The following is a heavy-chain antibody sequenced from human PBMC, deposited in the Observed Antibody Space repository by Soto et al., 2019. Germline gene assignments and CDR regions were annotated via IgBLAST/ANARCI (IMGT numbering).Heavy chain of an antibody. CDR3: SRDRGAVTGKYFDY. D-gene: IGHD6-19*01. Sequence: QVRLEESGGGLVKPGGSLRLSCAASGFTFSAVYMSWIRQAPNKGLEYISYISSSGTSANYADSVKGRFTISRDNAKNSLYLQMNSLRAEDTAVYYGSRDRGAVTGKYFDYWGQGALVTVSS. J-gene: IGHJ4*02. V-gene: IGHV3-11*05. CDR1: GFTFSAVY. CDR2: ISSSGTSA.